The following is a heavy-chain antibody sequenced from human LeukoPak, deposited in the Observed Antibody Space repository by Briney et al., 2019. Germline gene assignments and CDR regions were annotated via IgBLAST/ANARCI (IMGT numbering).Heavy chain of an antibody. V-gene: IGHV3-21*01. J-gene: IGHJ4*02. CDR1: GFTFSDYA. CDR2: ISSSSSYI. Sequence: GGSLRLSCAASGFTFSDYAMSWVRQAPGKGLEWVSSISSSSSYIYYADSVKGRFTISRDNAKNSLYLQMNSLRAEDTAVYYCARGASGSVDYWGQGTLVTVSS. D-gene: IGHD1-26*01. CDR3: ARGASGSVDY.